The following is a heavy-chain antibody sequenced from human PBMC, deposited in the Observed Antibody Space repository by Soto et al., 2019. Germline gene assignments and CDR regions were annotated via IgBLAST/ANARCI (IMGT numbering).Heavy chain of an antibody. CDR2: FDPEDGET. CDR3: ATSWVGALSNGYYYYGMDV. D-gene: IGHD1-26*01. V-gene: IGHV1-24*01. J-gene: IGHJ6*02. CDR1: GYTLTELS. Sequence: GASVKVSCKVSGYTLTELSMHWVRQAPGKGLEWMGGFDPEDGETIYAQKFQGRVTMTEDTSTDTAYMELSSLRSEDTAVYYCATSWVGALSNGYYYYGMDVWGQGTTVTVSS.